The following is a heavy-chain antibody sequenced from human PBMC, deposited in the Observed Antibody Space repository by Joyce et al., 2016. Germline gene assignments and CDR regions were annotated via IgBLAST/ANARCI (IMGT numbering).Heavy chain of an antibody. CDR2: IDPSDSYT. CDR3: ARTPTGYGFGDPVY. D-gene: IGHD5-18*01. CDR1: GYSFTNYW. V-gene: IGHV5-10-1*01. J-gene: IGHJ4*02. Sequence: EVQLVQSGAEVKKPGESLRISCKASGYSFTNYWISWVRQMPGKGREGMGRIDPSDSYTTYSPSCQGHVTISADKSITTAYLQWSSLTASDTAIYYCARTPTGYGFGDPVYWGQGTLLTISS.